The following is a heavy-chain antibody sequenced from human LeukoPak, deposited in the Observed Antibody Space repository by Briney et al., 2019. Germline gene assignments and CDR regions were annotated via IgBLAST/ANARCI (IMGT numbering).Heavy chain of an antibody. D-gene: IGHD4-23*01. V-gene: IGHV3-11*01. Sequence: GGSPRLSCTASGFTFSDYYMSWIRQAPGKGLEWVSYISSSGSSVNYADSVKGRFTISRDNTKNSLYLQMNSLRAEDTAVYYCARARGGGYFFDYWGQGTLVTVSS. CDR1: GFTFSDYY. J-gene: IGHJ4*02. CDR2: ISSSGSSV. CDR3: ARARGGGYFFDY.